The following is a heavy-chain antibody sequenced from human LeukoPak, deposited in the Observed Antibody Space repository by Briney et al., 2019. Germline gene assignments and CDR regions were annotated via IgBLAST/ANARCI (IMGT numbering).Heavy chain of an antibody. CDR2: ISSSGSTI. V-gene: IGHV3-48*03. CDR3: ARDRGDFWTGYYTNYFDY. CDR1: GFTFSSYE. Sequence: GGSLRLSCAASGFTFSSYEMNWVRQAPGKGLEWVSYISSSGSTIYYADSVKGRFTISRDNAKNSLYLQMNSLRAEDTAVYYCARDRGDFWTGYYTNYFDYWGQGTLVTVSS. J-gene: IGHJ4*02. D-gene: IGHD3/OR15-3a*01.